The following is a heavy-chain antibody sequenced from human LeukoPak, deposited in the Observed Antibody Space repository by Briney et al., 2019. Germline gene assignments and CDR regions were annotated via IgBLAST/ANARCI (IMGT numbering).Heavy chain of an antibody. D-gene: IGHD3-10*01. CDR1: GYSFTSYW. J-gene: IGHJ4*02. CDR2: IYPGDSDT. CDR3: ARPVNYGSGSYYFGY. V-gene: IGHV5-51*01. Sequence: GESLKISCKGSGYSFTSYWIGWVCQMPGKGLEWMGIIYPGDSDTRYSPSFQGQVTISADKSISTAYLQWSSLKASDTAMYYCARPVNYGSGSYYFGYWGQGTLVTVSS.